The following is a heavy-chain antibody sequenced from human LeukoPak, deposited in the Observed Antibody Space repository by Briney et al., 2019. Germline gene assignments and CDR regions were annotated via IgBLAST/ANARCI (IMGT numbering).Heavy chain of an antibody. J-gene: IGHJ4*02. CDR2: SKHSGST. V-gene: IGHV4-34*01. CDR1: GGSFSGYY. Sequence: SEPLSLTCALYGGSFSGYYWRCIPRPPERALEWIRESKHSGSTNFNPLLRSRVTLLVKQSKNQFSLKLSSVTAADTAVYDRARRGWSSSWYTPTYYFDYWGQGTLVTVSS. CDR3: ARRGWSSSWYTPTYYFDY. D-gene: IGHD6-13*01.